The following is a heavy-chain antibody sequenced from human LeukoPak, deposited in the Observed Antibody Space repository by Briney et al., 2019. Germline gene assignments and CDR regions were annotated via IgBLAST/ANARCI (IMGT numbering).Heavy chain of an antibody. V-gene: IGHV4-59*01. J-gene: IGHJ6*02. CDR3: ARGRGGGGGMDV. D-gene: IGHD3-16*01. CDR1: GGSISSYY. CDR2: IYFSGST. Sequence: SETLSLTCTVSGGSISSYYCSWIRQPPGKGLEWIGYIYFSGSTNYNPSLKSRVTISVDTSKNQFSLKLSSVTAADTAVYYCARGRGGGGGMDVWGQGTTVTVSS.